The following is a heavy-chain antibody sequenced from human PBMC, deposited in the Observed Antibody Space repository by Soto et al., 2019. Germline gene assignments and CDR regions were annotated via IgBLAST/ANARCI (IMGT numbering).Heavy chain of an antibody. D-gene: IGHD2-2*01. CDR2: ISSSSTYI. Sequence: EVQLVESGGGLVKPGGSLRLSCAASGFTFSTYIMNWVRQSPGKGLEWVSSISSSSTYIYYADSVKGRFTISRDNANNPLYLQTNSMRAEDTAVYYYASGGYCSSTTGRLLPLKYCGQESLVTVTS. CDR1: GFTFSTYI. V-gene: IGHV3-21*01. CDR3: ASGGYCSSTTGRLLPLKY. J-gene: IGHJ4*02.